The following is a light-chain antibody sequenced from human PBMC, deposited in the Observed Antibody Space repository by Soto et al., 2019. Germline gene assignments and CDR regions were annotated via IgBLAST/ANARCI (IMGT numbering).Light chain of an antibody. CDR3: SSYTSGTTRVV. J-gene: IGLJ2*01. CDR2: DVS. Sequence: QSALTQPASVSGSPGQSITISCTGTTSDVGGYNYVSWYQQYPGKAPKLIIHDVSNRPSGISDRFSGSKSGNTASLPIFGLRAEEEADYYCSSYTSGTTRVVFGGGTKVTVL. V-gene: IGLV2-14*01. CDR1: TSDVGGYNY.